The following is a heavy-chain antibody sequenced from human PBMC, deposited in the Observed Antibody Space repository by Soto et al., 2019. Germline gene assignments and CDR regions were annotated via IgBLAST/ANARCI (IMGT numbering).Heavy chain of an antibody. CDR3: AGSQWLGYYFDH. D-gene: IGHD5-12*01. CDR2: IYYSGST. J-gene: IGHJ4*02. CDR1: GGSISSYY. Sequence: QVQLQESGPGLVKPSETLSLTCTVSGGSISSYYWSWIRQPPGKGLEWIGYIYYSGSTNYNPSLPSRVTISVDTSKNQFSLKLRSVTAPDTAVYYCAGSQWLGYYFDHWGQGTLVTVSS. V-gene: IGHV4-59*08.